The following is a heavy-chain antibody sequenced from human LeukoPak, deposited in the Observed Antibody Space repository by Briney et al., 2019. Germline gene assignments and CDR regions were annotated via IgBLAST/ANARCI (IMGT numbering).Heavy chain of an antibody. V-gene: IGHV4-39*01. J-gene: IGHJ5*02. CDR1: GGSISSYY. Sequence: PSETLSLTCTVSGGSISSYYWSWIRQPPGKGLQWIGSIYYSGSTYYNPSLKSRVTISVDTSKNQFSLKLSSVTAADTAVYYCARGITMVRGAFNWFDPWGQGTLVTVSS. CDR2: IYYSGST. D-gene: IGHD3-10*01. CDR3: ARGITMVRGAFNWFDP.